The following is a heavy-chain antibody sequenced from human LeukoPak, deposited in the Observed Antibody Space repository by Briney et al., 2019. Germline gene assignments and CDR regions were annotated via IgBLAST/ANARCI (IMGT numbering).Heavy chain of an antibody. J-gene: IGHJ4*02. CDR1: GGSISSSSYY. Sequence: SETLSLTCTVSGGSISSSSYYWGWIRQPPGKGLEWIASIYYSGSTYYNPSLKSRVTISVDTSKNQFSLRLSSVTAADTAVYYCASNWGGDEYYFDYWGQGSLSPSPQ. D-gene: IGHD7-27*01. CDR2: IYYSGST. V-gene: IGHV4-39*01. CDR3: ASNWGGDEYYFDY.